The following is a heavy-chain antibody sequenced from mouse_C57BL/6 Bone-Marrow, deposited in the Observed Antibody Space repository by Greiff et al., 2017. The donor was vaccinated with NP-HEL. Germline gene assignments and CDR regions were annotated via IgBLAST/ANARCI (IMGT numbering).Heavy chain of an antibody. CDR2: IDPENGDT. J-gene: IGHJ3*01. Sequence: VQLQQSGAELVRPGASVKLSCTASGFNFTDDYMHWVKQRPEQGLEWIGWIDPENGDTEYAPKFQGKATITADTSSNTAYLQLSSLTSEDTAVYYCTTGQLLPYWGQGTLVTVSA. V-gene: IGHV14-4*01. CDR1: GFNFTDDY. D-gene: IGHD6-1*01. CDR3: TTGQLLPY.